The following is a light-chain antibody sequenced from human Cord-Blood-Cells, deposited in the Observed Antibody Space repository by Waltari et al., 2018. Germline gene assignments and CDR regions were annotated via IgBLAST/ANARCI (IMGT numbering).Light chain of an antibody. J-gene: IGLJ1*01. Sequence: QSALTQPALVSGSPGQAITIPCTGTSSAFGSYNLVSWYQQHPGKAPKLMIYEGSKRPSGVSNRFSGSKSGNTASLTISGLQAEDEADYYCCSYAGSSTYVFGTGTKVTVL. CDR3: CSYAGSSTYV. CDR1: SSAFGSYNL. CDR2: EGS. V-gene: IGLV2-23*01.